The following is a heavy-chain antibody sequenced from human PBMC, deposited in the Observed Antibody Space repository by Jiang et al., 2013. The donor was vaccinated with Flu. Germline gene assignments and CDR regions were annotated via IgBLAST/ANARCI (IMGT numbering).Heavy chain of an antibody. CDR1: GGSFSGYY. D-gene: IGHD3-22*01. CDR3: ARVKGIGYYYDSSGYRRGYFDY. Sequence: LLKPSETLSLTCAVYGGSFSGYYWSWIRQPPGKGLEWIGEINHSGSTNYNPSLKSRVTISVDTSKNQFSLKLNSVTAADTAVYYCARVKGIGYYYDSSGYRRGYFDYWGQGTLVTVSS. J-gene: IGHJ4*02. CDR2: INHSGST. V-gene: IGHV4-34*01.